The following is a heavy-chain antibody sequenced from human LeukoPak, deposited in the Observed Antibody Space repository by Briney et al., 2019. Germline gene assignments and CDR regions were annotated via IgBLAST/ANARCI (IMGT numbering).Heavy chain of an antibody. Sequence: SETLSLTCTVSGGSISSYYWSWIRQPAGKGLEWIGRIYTSGSTNYNPSLKSRVTMSVDTSKNQFSLKLSSVTAAGTAVYYCAREDPGWYCSSTSCYGRAFDIWGQGTMVTVSS. V-gene: IGHV4-4*07. CDR2: IYTSGST. J-gene: IGHJ3*02. CDR3: AREDPGWYCSSTSCYGRAFDI. CDR1: GGSISSYY. D-gene: IGHD2-2*01.